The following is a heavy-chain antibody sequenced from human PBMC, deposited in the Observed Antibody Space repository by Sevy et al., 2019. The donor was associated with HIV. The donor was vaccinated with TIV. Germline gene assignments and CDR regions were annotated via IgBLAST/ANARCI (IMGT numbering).Heavy chain of an antibody. CDR3: ARAGRLRLGELSSGPDY. V-gene: IGHV3-30*03. D-gene: IGHD3-16*02. CDR2: ISYDGNK. J-gene: IGHJ4*02. Sequence: GGSLRLSCTASGFNFNTYGMHWVRQAPGKGLEWLAIISYDGNKYYADSVEGRFTISRDNSRNTSYLEMNSLKSEDTAGFNCARAGRLRLGELSSGPDYWGPGTLVTVSS. CDR1: GFNFNTYG.